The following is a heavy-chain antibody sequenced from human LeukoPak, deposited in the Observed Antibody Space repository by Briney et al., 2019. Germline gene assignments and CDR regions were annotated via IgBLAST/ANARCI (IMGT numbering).Heavy chain of an antibody. CDR3: ARVNINNWHSCDY. CDR2: IYHSGSP. Sequence: SGTLSLTCAVSGGSISSNNWWGWVRQPPGKGLEWIGEIYHSGSPNYIPSLKSRVTISVDKSRNHFSLNLSSVTAADTAVYYCARVNINNWHSCDYWGQGTLVTVSS. J-gene: IGHJ4*02. V-gene: IGHV4-4*02. D-gene: IGHD1-1*01. CDR1: GGSISSNNW.